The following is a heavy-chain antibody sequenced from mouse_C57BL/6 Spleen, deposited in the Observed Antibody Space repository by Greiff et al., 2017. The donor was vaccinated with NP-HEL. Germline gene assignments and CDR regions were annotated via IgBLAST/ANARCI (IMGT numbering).Heavy chain of an antibody. CDR1: GYTFTSYW. Sequence: QVQLQQSGAELVKPGASVKLSCKASGYTFTSYWMHWVKQRPGQGLEWIGMIHPNSGSTNYNEKFKSKATLTVDKSSSTAYMQLSSLTSEDSAVYYCARLTHYYGSSSRMDYWGQGTSVTVSS. D-gene: IGHD1-1*01. J-gene: IGHJ4*01. CDR2: IHPNSGST. CDR3: ARLTHYYGSSSRMDY. V-gene: IGHV1-64*01.